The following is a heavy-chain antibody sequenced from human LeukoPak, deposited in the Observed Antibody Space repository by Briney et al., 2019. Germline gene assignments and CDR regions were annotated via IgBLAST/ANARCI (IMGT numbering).Heavy chain of an antibody. D-gene: IGHD3-10*02. CDR3: AELGITMIGGV. J-gene: IGHJ6*04. Sequence: GGSLRLSCGASGFTFSNYGMLWVRQAPGKGLEWVAFIRYDGNNKLYADSVKGRFTISRDNSKSTLYLEMNSLRTEDTAVYYCAELGITMIGGVWGKGTTVTISS. CDR1: GFTFSNYG. V-gene: IGHV3-30*02. CDR2: IRYDGNNK.